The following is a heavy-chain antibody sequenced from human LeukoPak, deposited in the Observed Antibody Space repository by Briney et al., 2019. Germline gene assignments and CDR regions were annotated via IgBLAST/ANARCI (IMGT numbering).Heavy chain of an antibody. V-gene: IGHV3-21*01. CDR3: ASERTTQYQIDY. Sequence: PGGSLRLSCAASGFSFSNNAMSWVRQAPGKGLEWVSSISSSSSSYIYYADSVKGRFTISRDNAKNSLYLQMNSLRAEDTAVYYCASERTTQYQIDYWGQGTLVTVSS. J-gene: IGHJ4*02. CDR1: GFSFSNNA. CDR2: ISSSSSSYI. D-gene: IGHD1-14*01.